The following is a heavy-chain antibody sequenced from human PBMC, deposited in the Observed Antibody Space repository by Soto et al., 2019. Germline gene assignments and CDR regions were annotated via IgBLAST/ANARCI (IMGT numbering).Heavy chain of an antibody. J-gene: IGHJ4*02. CDR1: GGSFSGYY. CDR3: ARVRNDYVWGSSHVFDY. CDR2: INHSGST. Sequence: PSETLSLTCAVYGGSFSGYYWSWIRQPPGKGLEWIGEINHSGSTNYNPSLKSRVTISVDTSKNQFSLKLSSVTAADTAVYYCARVRNDYVWGSSHVFDYWGQGTLVTVSS. D-gene: IGHD3-16*01. V-gene: IGHV4-34*01.